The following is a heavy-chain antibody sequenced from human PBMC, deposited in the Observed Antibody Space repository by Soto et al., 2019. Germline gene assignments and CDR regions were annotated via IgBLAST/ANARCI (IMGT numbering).Heavy chain of an antibody. D-gene: IGHD5-18*01. CDR3: ASGGRGYSYGEYYYYGMDV. Sequence: QVQLVQSGAEVKKPGSSVKVSCKASGGTFSSYAISWVRQAPGQGLEWMGGIIPIFGTANYAQKFQGRVTITADESTSTAYMELSSLRSEETAVYYCASGGRGYSYGEYYYYGMDVWGQGTTVTVSS. CDR1: GGTFSSYA. CDR2: IIPIFGTA. J-gene: IGHJ6*02. V-gene: IGHV1-69*01.